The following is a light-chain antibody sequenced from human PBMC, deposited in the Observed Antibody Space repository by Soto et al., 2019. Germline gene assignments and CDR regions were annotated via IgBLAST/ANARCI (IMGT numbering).Light chain of an antibody. CDR1: SSNIGNNY. CDR3: AAWDDSLSGRGV. V-gene: IGLV1-47*01. Sequence: QSVLTQPPSASGTPGQRVTISCSGSSSNIGNNYVYWYQVVPGTAPKLLIYRNNQRPSGVPDRFSGSRSGTSASLAISGLRSEDEADYYCAAWDDSLSGRGVFGGGTKLTVL. J-gene: IGLJ2*01. CDR2: RNN.